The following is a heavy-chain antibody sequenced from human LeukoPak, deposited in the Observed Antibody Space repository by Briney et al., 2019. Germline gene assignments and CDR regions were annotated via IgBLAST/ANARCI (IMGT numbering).Heavy chain of an antibody. V-gene: IGHV4-4*07. D-gene: IGHD6-19*01. CDR1: GGSISSYY. Sequence: SETLSLTCTVSGGSISSYYGSWIRQPAGKGLEWIGRIYTSGSTTYNPSLKSRVTTSVDTSKNKFSLKLSSVTAADTAVYYCARVSAVAGAPDYWGQGTLVSASS. CDR3: ARVSAVAGAPDY. J-gene: IGHJ4*02. CDR2: IYTSGST.